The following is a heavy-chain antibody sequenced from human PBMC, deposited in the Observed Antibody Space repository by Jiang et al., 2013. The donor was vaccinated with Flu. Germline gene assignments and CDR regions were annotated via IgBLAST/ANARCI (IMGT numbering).Heavy chain of an antibody. CDR1: GGTFSSYA. D-gene: IGHD6-13*01. V-gene: IGHV1-69*06. J-gene: IGHJ4*02. CDR3: AREFIGSSSWYGY. CDR2: IIPIFGTA. Sequence: CKASGGTFSSYAISWVRQAPGQGLEWMGGIIPIFGTANYAQKFQGRVTITADKSTSTAYMELSSLRSEDTAVYYCAREFIGSSSWYGYWGQGTLVTVSS.